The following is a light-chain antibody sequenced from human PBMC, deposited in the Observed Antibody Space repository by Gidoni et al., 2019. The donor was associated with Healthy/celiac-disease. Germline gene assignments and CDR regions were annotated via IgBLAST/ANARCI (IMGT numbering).Light chain of an antibody. J-gene: IGKJ4*01. Sequence: IQLTQSPSSLSASVGDRVTITCRASQGISSYLAWHQQKPGKAPKLLIYAASTLQSGVPSRFSGSGSGTDFTLTISSLQPEDFATYYCQQLNSYPITFGGGTKVEIK. CDR1: QGISSY. V-gene: IGKV1-9*01. CDR3: QQLNSYPIT. CDR2: AAS.